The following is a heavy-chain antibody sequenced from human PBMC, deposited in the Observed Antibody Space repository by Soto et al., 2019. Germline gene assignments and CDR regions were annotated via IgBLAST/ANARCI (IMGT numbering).Heavy chain of an antibody. CDR3: AKYCSSDVCFDY. D-gene: IGHD2-8*01. V-gene: IGHV3-48*02. J-gene: IGHJ4*02. CDR2: ISGSGDTK. CDR1: GFTFSSCS. Sequence: EGTLRRSCASSGFTFSSCSMNWVRQAPGRGLEWVSFISGSGDTKYYADSVKGRFTISRDNAKNSLYLQMSSLRDEDTAVYYCAKYCSSDVCFDYWGQGTLVTVSS.